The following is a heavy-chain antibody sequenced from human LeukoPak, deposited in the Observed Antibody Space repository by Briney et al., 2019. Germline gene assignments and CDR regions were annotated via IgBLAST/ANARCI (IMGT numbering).Heavy chain of an antibody. CDR3: AREGGPYCSSTSCYPN. V-gene: IGHV1-18*01. CDR2: ISAYNGNT. CDR1: GYTFTSYG. D-gene: IGHD2-2*01. Sequence: ASVKVSCKASGYTFTSYGISWVRQAPGHGLEWMGWISAYNGNTNYAQKLQGRVTMTTDTSTSTAYMELRSLRSDDTAVYYCAREGGPYCSSTSCYPNWGQGTLVTVSS. J-gene: IGHJ4*02.